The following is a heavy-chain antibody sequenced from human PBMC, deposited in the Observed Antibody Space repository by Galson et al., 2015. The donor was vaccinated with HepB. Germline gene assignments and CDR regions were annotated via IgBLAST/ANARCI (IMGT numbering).Heavy chain of an antibody. J-gene: IGHJ4*02. Sequence: SLRLSCAASGFTFNSYAMTWVRQAPGKGLEWVSTISGSGGSTYYADSVKGRFTISRDNSKNTLYLQMNSLRAEDTAIYYCAKDSTTYDYWGQGTLVTVSS. CDR2: ISGSGGST. CDR1: GFTFNSYA. CDR3: AKDSTTYDY. D-gene: IGHD2/OR15-2a*01. V-gene: IGHV3-23*01.